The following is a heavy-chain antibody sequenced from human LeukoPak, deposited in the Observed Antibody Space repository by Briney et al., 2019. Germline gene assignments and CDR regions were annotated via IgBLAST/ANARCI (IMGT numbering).Heavy chain of an antibody. CDR1: GFTFSRYW. CDR2: ISYDGSNK. V-gene: IGHV3-30-3*01. CDR3: ASPPAILGELSLYSLDY. D-gene: IGHD3-16*02. Sequence: GALRLSCAASGFTFSRYWMSWVRQAPGKGLEWVAVISYDGSNKYYADSVKGRFTISRDNSKNTLYLQMNSLRAEDTAVYYCASPPAILGELSLYSLDYWGQGTLVTVSS. J-gene: IGHJ4*02.